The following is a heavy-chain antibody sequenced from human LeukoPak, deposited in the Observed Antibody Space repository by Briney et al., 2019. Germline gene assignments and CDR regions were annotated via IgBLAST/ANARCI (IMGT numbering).Heavy chain of an antibody. J-gene: IGHJ6*03. CDR2: ICYSGST. Sequence: SETLSLTCAVSGGSISSYYWSWIRQPPGKGLEWIGYICYSGSTNYNPSLKSRVTISVDTSKNQFSLKLSSVTAADTAVYYCERVRDSSGYDYHYYMDVWGKGTTVTDSS. CDR1: GGSISSYY. D-gene: IGHD3-22*01. V-gene: IGHV4-59*01. CDR3: ERVRDSSGYDYHYYMDV.